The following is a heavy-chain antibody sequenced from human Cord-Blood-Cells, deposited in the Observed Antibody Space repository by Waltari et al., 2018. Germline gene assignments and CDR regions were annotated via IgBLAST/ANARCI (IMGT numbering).Heavy chain of an antibody. CDR2: IFSNDEK. D-gene: IGHD6-13*01. V-gene: IGHV2-26*01. CDR3: ARSIAAAGFDY. Sequence: TVSGFSLSNARMGVSWIRQPPGKALEWLAHIFSNDEKSYSTSLKSRLTISKDTSKSQVVLTMTNMDPVDTATYYCARSIAAAGFDYWGQGTLVTVSS. J-gene: IGHJ4*02. CDR1: GFSLSNARMG.